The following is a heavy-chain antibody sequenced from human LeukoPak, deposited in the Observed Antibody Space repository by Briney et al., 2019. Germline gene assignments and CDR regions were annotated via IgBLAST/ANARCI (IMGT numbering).Heavy chain of an antibody. CDR2: LYYSGNT. CDR1: GGSISSYY. Sequence: SETLSLTCTVSGGSISSYYWSWIRQPPGKGLEWIGSLYYSGNTNYNPSLKSRLTISLDTSKNQFSLKLSSVTAADTAVYYCARGSSPFDYWGQGTLVTVSS. V-gene: IGHV4-59*08. CDR3: ARGSSPFDY. J-gene: IGHJ4*02.